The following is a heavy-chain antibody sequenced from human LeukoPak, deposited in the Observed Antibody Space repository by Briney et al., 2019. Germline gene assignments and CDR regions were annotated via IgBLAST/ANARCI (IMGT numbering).Heavy chain of an antibody. D-gene: IGHD6-19*01. V-gene: IGHV3-23*01. J-gene: IGHJ4*02. CDR1: GSTFSSYA. CDR2: ISGSGGST. Sequence: GGSLRLSCAASGSTFSSYAMSWVRQAPGKGLEWVSAISGSGGSTYYADSVKGRFTISRDNSKNTLYLQMNSLRAGDTAVYYCAKASRSFSSGWYSPDYWGQGTLVTVSS. CDR3: AKASRSFSSGWYSPDY.